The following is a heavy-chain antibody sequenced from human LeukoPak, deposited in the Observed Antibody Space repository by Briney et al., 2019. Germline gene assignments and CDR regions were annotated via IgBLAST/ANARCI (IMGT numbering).Heavy chain of an antibody. CDR3: ARYCSGITCNNFDY. J-gene: IGHJ4*02. CDR1: GYTFTTYT. Sequence: ASVKVSCKASGYTFTTYTMHWVRQAPGRRLEWMGWINAGSGNTKYSQKFQGRVTITRDTSARTAYMELSSLRSEDTAVYYCARYCSGITCNNFDYWGQGTLVTVSS. D-gene: IGHD2-15*01. CDR2: INAGSGNT. V-gene: IGHV1-3*01.